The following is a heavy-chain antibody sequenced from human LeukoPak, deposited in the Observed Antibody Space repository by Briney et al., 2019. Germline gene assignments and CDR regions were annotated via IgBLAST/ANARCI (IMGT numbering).Heavy chain of an antibody. J-gene: IGHJ6*03. D-gene: IGHD1-14*01. Sequence: PGGSLRLSCVASGFTVRRNVMSWVRQAPGKGLEWVSLIYSDDRAFYADSVKGRFTISRNNSKNTLFLQMSSLKPEDTAIYYCARDLAGFQEPRYDYYMDVWGKGTTVTVSS. CDR1: GFTVRRNV. CDR3: ARDLAGFQEPRYDYYMDV. CDR2: IYSDDRA. V-gene: IGHV3-66*02.